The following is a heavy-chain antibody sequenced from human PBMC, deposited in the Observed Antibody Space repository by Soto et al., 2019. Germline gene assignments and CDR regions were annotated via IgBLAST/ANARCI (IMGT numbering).Heavy chain of an antibody. V-gene: IGHV3-74*01. CDR2: INTDGSGT. CDR3: ARDLGYYDSSGSRSALDT. D-gene: IGHD3-22*01. CDR1: GFTFSSDW. Sequence: GGSLRLSCAASGFTFSSDWMHWVRLAPGKGMVWVSRINTDGSGTTYADSVKGRFTISRDNAKNTLYLQMNSLRAEDTAVYYCARDLGYYDSSGSRSALDTWGPATMAT. J-gene: IGHJ3*02.